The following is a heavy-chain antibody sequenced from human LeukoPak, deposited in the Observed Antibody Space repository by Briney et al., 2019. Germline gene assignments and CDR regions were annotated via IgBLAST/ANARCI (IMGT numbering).Heavy chain of an antibody. CDR1: GFSFSSYS. CDR3: ARVMAVTVTTVDY. V-gene: IGHV3-21*01. D-gene: IGHD4-17*01. J-gene: IGHJ4*02. Sequence: PGGSLRLSCAASGFSFSSYSMNWVRQAPGKGLEWVSSISSSSSYIYYADSVKGRFTISRDNAKNSLYLQMNSLRAEDTAVYYCARVMAVTVTTVDYWGQGTLVTVSS. CDR2: ISSSSSYI.